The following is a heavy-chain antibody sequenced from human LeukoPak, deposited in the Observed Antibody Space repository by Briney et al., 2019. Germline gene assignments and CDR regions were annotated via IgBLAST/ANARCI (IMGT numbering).Heavy chain of an antibody. CDR2: IWYDGSNK. Sequence: GGSLRLSCAASGFSFSSYGMHWVRQAPGKGLEWVAVIWYDGSNKYYADSVKGRFTISRDNSKNTLYLQMNSLRAEDTAVYYCARPRRWYHYHPPDYWGQGTLVTVSS. V-gene: IGHV3-33*01. D-gene: IGHD4-23*01. CDR3: ARPRRWYHYHPPDY. CDR1: GFSFSSYG. J-gene: IGHJ4*02.